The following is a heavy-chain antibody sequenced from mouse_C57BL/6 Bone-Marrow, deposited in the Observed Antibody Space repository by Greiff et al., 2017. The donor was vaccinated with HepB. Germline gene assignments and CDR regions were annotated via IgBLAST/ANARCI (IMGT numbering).Heavy chain of an antibody. D-gene: IGHD1-1*01. Sequence: VKVVESGPGLVAPSQSLSITCTVSGFSLTSYGVDWVRQPPGKGLEWLGVIWGGGSTNYNSALMSRLSISKDNSKSQVFLKMNSLQTDDTAMYYCAKQAYYYGSSYRDYAMDYWGQGTSVTVSS. V-gene: IGHV2-9*01. CDR2: IWGGGST. J-gene: IGHJ4*01. CDR1: GFSLTSYG. CDR3: AKQAYYYGSSYRDYAMDY.